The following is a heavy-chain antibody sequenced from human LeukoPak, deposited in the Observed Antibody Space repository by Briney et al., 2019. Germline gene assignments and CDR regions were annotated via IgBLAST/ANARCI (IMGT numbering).Heavy chain of an antibody. CDR2: INPNNGGT. V-gene: IGHV1-2*02. D-gene: IGHD1-26*01. J-gene: IGHJ4*02. CDR3: TRRLGGSSEGYDY. Sequence: GASVKVSSKASGHTFTGYYIHWVGQAPGQGLEWMGWINPNNGGTKYTQKFLGRVTMTGDTSINTAYMEVTSLRSDDTAVYYCTRRLGGSSEGYDYWGQGTLVTVSS. CDR1: GHTFTGYY.